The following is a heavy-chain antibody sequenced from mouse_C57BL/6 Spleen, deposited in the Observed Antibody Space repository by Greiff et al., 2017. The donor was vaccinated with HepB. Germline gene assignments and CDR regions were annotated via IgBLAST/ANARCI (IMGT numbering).Heavy chain of an antibody. D-gene: IGHD3-2*01. Sequence: DVKLVESGGGLVKPGGSLKLSCAASGFTFSDYGMHWVRQAPEKGLEWVAYISSGSSTIYYADTVKGRFTISRDNAKNTLFLQMTSLRSEDTAMYYCARDSPYYFDYWGQGTTLTVSS. CDR3: ARDSPYYFDY. J-gene: IGHJ2*01. V-gene: IGHV5-17*01. CDR1: GFTFSDYG. CDR2: ISSGSSTI.